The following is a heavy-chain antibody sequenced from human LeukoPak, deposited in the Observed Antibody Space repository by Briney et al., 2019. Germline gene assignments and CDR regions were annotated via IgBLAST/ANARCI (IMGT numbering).Heavy chain of an antibody. Sequence: SETLSLTCTVSGGSISSSSYYWGWIRQPPGKGLEWIGSIYYSGSTYYNPPLKSRVTISVDTSKNQFSLKLSSVTAADTAVYYCARRVSGSYYFDYWGQGTLVTVSS. D-gene: IGHD1-26*01. CDR3: ARRVSGSYYFDY. CDR2: IYYSGST. CDR1: GGSISSSSYY. V-gene: IGHV4-39*01. J-gene: IGHJ4*02.